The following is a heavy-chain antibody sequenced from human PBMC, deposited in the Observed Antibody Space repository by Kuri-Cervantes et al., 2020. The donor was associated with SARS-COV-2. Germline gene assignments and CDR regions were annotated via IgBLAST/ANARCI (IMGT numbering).Heavy chain of an antibody. J-gene: IGHJ4*02. CDR2: ISGSGGST. D-gene: IGHD2-15*01. CDR1: GFTFSSYA. V-gene: IGHV3-23*01. CDR3: ARDRIGVHDS. Sequence: GESLKISCAASGFTFSSYAMSWVRQAPGKGLEWVSAISGSGGSTYYADSVKGRFTISRDNSKNTLYLQMSSLRAEDTAMYYCARDRIGVHDSWCQGTLVTVSS.